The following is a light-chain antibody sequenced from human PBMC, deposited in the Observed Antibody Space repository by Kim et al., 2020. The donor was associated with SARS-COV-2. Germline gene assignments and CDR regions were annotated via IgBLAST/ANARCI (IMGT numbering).Light chain of an antibody. CDR3: SSYTRISTWV. V-gene: IGLV2-14*03. CDR2: DVN. CDR1: STDVGYYDY. Sequence: QSALTQPASVSGSPGQSITISCTGTSTDVGYYDYVSWYQQHPGKAPKLMIFDVNKRPSGISSRFSGSKSGNTASLTISGLQAEDEADYYCSSYTRISTWVFGVGTQLTVL. J-gene: IGLJ3*02.